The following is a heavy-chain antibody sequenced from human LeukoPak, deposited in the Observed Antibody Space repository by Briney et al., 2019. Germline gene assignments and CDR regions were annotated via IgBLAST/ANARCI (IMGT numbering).Heavy chain of an antibody. CDR1: GFTFSSYA. CDR2: ISSSSSYI. CDR3: AGAAAAGNFDY. V-gene: IGHV3-21*01. D-gene: IGHD6-13*01. Sequence: GGSLRLSCAASGFTFSSYAMSWVRQAPGKGLEWVSSISSSSSYIYYADSVKGRFTISRDNAKNSLYLQMNSLRAEDTAVYYCAGAAAAGNFDYWGQGTLVTVSS. J-gene: IGHJ4*02.